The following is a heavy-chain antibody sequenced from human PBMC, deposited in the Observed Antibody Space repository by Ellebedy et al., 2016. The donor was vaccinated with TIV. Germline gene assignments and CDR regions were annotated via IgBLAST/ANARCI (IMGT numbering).Heavy chain of an antibody. V-gene: IGHV4-59*08. CDR2: IYYSGST. D-gene: IGHD6-19*01. Sequence: SETLSLXCTVSGGSISSYYWSWIRQPPGKGLEWIGYIYYSGSTNYNPSLKSRVTISVDTSKNQFSLKLSSVTAADTAVYYCASSPGIAVAGTSWGQGTLVTVSS. J-gene: IGHJ5*02. CDR3: ASSPGIAVAGTS. CDR1: GGSISSYY.